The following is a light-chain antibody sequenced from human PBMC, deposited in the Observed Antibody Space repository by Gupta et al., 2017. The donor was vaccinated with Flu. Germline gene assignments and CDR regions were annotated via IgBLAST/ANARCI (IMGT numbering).Light chain of an antibody. CDR2: EVS. J-gene: IGLJ1*01. V-gene: IGLV2-14*01. CDR1: SSAVGGYNY. CDR3: SSYTSSSTPLYV. Sequence: QSALTQPASVSGSPGQSITISCPGTSSAVGGYNYVSWYQQHPGKDPKLMIYEVSNRPSGVANRFSGSKSGNTASLTISGLQAEDDADYYCSSYTSSSTPLYVFGTGTKVTVL.